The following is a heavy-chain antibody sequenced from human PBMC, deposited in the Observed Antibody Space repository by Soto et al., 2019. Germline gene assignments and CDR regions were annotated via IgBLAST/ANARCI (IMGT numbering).Heavy chain of an antibody. CDR3: AHSECLYPVQGVDV. V-gene: IGHV2-5*01. CDR2: LYGHADK. Sequence: SGPTLVRPTQALTLTCTFTGISLSTSGVGVSWIRQPPGKPLEWLALLYGHADKRYSPSLKSRLTITKHTSKNQVGLTITHMDPVDTATYYCAHSECLYPVQGVDVWGQGTTVTVAS. CDR1: GISLSTSGVG. D-gene: IGHD2-8*01. J-gene: IGHJ6*02.